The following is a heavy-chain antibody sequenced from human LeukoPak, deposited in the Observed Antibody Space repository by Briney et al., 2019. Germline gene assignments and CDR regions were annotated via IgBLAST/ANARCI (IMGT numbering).Heavy chain of an antibody. V-gene: IGHV3-48*01. Sequence: PGGSLRLSCAASGFTLSSYSMNWVRQAPGKGLEWVSYISSSSSTIYYADSVKGRFTISRDNAKNSLYLQMNSLRAEDTAVYYCARDANDFWSGYYYYYYYYGMDVWGQGTTVTVSS. CDR2: ISSSSSTI. D-gene: IGHD3-3*01. CDR3: ARDANDFWSGYYYYYYYYGMDV. CDR1: GFTLSSYS. J-gene: IGHJ6*02.